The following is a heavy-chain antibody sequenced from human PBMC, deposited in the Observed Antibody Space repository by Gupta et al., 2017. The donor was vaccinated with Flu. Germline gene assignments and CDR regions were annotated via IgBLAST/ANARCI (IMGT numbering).Heavy chain of an antibody. J-gene: IGHJ5*02. V-gene: IGHV3-33*01. CDR1: GFIFSDYG. CDR2: IWYDGSNK. CDR3: ARDMKDTARVPLPYNWFDP. D-gene: IGHD5-18*01. Sequence: QVQVVDSGGGVVQSGNSLRLSCEASGFIFSDYGMNWVRQAPGKGLEWVAVIWYDGSNKYYSDSVKGRFTVSRDDSKNTMYLQMNNLGVEDTAVYYCARDMKDTARVPLPYNWFDPWGQGTLVTVSS.